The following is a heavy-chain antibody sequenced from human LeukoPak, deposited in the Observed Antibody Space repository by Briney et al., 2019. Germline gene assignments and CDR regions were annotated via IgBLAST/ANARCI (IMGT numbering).Heavy chain of an antibody. CDR2: IYGSSRT. CDR3: ASPDSGYDSSVADY. CDR1: GFIVSSNY. D-gene: IGHD5-12*01. J-gene: IGHJ4*02. V-gene: IGHV3-66*01. Sequence: GGSLRLSCAGSGFIVSSNYMSWIRQAAGKGLEWVSVIYGSSRTYYADSVKGRFTISRDNSKNTVYLQMDSLRAEDTAVYYCASPDSGYDSSVADYWGQGTLVTVSS.